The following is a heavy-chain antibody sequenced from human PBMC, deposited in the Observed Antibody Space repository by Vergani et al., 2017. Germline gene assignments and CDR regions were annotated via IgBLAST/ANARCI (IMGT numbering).Heavy chain of an antibody. CDR2: IYWNDDK. CDR3: AHSPSDSSGWYEDFNGWFDP. D-gene: IGHD6-19*01. CDR1: GFSLSTSGVG. J-gene: IGHJ5*02. V-gene: IGHV2-5*01. Sequence: QITLKESGPTLVKPTQTLTLTCTFSGFSLSTSGVGVGWIRQPPGKALEWLALIYWNDDKRYSPSLKSRLTITKDTSKNQVFLTMTNLDPVDTATYYCAHSPSDSSGWYEDFNGWFDPWGQGTLVTVSS.